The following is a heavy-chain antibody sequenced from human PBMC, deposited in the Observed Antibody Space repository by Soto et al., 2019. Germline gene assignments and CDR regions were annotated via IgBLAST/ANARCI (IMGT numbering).Heavy chain of an antibody. Sequence: PGGSLRLSCAASGFTFSNYGMPWVRQAPGKGLEWVAIISFDGNNKYYSDSVKGRFTISRDNSKNMVFLQMNSLRPEDTAVYYCVKRKHHFYDRRAGETWGQGISVTVSS. CDR2: ISFDGNNK. CDR1: GFTFSNYG. V-gene: IGHV3-30*18. D-gene: IGHD3-22*01. J-gene: IGHJ5*02. CDR3: VKRKHHFYDRRAGET.